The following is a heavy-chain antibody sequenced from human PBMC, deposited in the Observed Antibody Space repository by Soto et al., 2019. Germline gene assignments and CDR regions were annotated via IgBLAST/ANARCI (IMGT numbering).Heavy chain of an antibody. CDR1: GFTFSSYC. V-gene: IGHV3-7*01. Sequence: EVQLVESGGGLVQPGGSLRLSCAASGFTFSSYCMSWVRQAPGKGLEWVANIKQDGSEKYYVDSVKGRFTISRDNAKNSLYLQINSLRAEDTAVYYCAIDDIVVVPAARDDYYSYMDVWGKGTAVTVSS. CDR3: AIDDIVVVPAARDDYYSYMDV. D-gene: IGHD2-2*01. J-gene: IGHJ6*03. CDR2: IKQDGSEK.